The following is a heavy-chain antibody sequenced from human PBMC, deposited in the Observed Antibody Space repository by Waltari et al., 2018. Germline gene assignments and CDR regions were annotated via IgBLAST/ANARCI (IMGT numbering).Heavy chain of an antibody. CDR1: GFTFSSYA. Sequence: EVHLEESGGGLVQPGKSLRLSCAASGFTFSSYAMSWVRQAPGKGLEWVSAISGSGGSTYYADSVKGRFTISRDNSKNTLYLQMNSLRAEDTAVYYCAKDLKDTAEIDYWGQGTLVTVSS. CDR3: AKDLKDTAEIDY. CDR2: ISGSGGST. V-gene: IGHV3-23*04. D-gene: IGHD5-18*01. J-gene: IGHJ4*02.